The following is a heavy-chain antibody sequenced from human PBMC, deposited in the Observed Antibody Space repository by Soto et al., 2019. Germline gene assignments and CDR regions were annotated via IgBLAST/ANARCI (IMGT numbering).Heavy chain of an antibody. Sequence: GGSLRLSCSASGFIFSESTIYWVRQVPGKGLEAISAVSTSGRSTYYADSVKDRFTISRDNSKNTLFLQMGSLKPEDTAIYYCVKQAHGLDGVAFDYWGQGTQVTVSS. V-gene: IGHV3-64D*06. D-gene: IGHD2-15*01. J-gene: IGHJ4*02. CDR1: GFIFSEST. CDR2: VSTSGRST. CDR3: VKQAHGLDGVAFDY.